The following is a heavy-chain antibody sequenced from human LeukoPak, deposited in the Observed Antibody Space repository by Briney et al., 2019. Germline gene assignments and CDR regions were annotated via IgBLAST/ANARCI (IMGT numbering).Heavy chain of an antibody. Sequence: PSETLSLTCTVSGGSISSYYMSWVRQAPGKGLEWVSVIYSGGSTYYADSVKGRFTISRDNSKNTLYLQMNSLRAEDTAVYYCARAGSGRFPGYMDVWGKGTTVTVSS. CDR2: IYSGGST. CDR3: ARAGSGRFPGYMDV. D-gene: IGHD3-10*01. CDR1: GGSISSYY. J-gene: IGHJ6*03. V-gene: IGHV3-53*01.